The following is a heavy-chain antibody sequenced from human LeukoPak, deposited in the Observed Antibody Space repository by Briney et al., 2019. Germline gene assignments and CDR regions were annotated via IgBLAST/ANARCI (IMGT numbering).Heavy chain of an antibody. CDR3: AKSGGYGLIDY. CDR1: GASISGSGYY. J-gene: IGHJ4*02. CDR2: IYDSGST. D-gene: IGHD1-26*01. Sequence: SETLSLNCTVSGASISGSGYYWGWIRQPPGRGLEWIGNIYDSGSTYYNASLQSRVTISIDTSKNQLSLRLSSVTAADTAMYYCAKSGGYGLIDYWGQGTLVTVSS. V-gene: IGHV4-39*01.